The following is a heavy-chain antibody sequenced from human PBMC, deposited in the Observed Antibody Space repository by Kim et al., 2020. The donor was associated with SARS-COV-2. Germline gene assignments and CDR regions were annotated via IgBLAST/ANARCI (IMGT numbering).Heavy chain of an antibody. CDR1: GFTFSSYW. CDR2: IKHDGSTT. D-gene: IGHD3-3*01. Sequence: GGSLRLSCAASGFTFSSYWMHWVRQAPGKGLVWVSRIKHDGSTTAYADSVKGRFTIPRDNAENTLYLQMDSLSAEDTAVYYCVRDLEWLLYDYWGQGTLV. V-gene: IGHV3-74*01. CDR3: VRDLEWLLYDY. J-gene: IGHJ4*02.